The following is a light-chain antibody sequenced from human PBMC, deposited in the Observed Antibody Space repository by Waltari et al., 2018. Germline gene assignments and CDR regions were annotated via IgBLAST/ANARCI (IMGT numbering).Light chain of an antibody. CDR1: SSYVGGYDH. CDR2: DVT. J-gene: IGLJ1*01. V-gene: IGLV2-11*01. Sequence: QSALTQPRSVSGSPGQSLTITCAGTSSYVGGYDHVSWYQQYPGKAPKLIIYDVTTRPSGVPDRFSGSKSANTASLTISGLQAEDEADYYCCSYAGSYIYVFGSGTKVTVL. CDR3: CSYAGSYIYV.